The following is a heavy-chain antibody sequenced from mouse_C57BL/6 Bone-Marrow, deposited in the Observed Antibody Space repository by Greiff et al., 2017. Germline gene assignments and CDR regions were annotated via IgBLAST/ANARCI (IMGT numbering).Heavy chain of an antibody. Sequence: EVQGVESGPVLVKPGASVKMSCKASGYTFTDYYMNWVKQSHGKSLEWIGVINPYNGGTSYNQKFKGKATLTVDKSSSTAYMELNSLTSEDSAVYYCARFGKGDYFDYWGQGTTLTVSS. CDR2: INPYNGGT. D-gene: IGHD4-1*01. CDR3: ARFGKGDYFDY. V-gene: IGHV1-19*01. CDR1: GYTFTDYY. J-gene: IGHJ2*01.